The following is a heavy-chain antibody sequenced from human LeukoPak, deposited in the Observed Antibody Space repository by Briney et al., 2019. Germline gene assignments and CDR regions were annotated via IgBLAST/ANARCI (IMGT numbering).Heavy chain of an antibody. Sequence: GSSVKLSCKASGGSFSSNTLSWVRQAPGQGLEWMGGIIDNLGTPNYAQKFQGRVTVTADESTSTGYLELDSLRSDDTAVYYCARLVNWGPLGDYWGQGTLVTVSS. V-gene: IGHV1-69*16. CDR3: ARLVNWGPLGDY. CDR2: IIDNLGTP. J-gene: IGHJ4*02. CDR1: GGSFSSNT. D-gene: IGHD3-16*01.